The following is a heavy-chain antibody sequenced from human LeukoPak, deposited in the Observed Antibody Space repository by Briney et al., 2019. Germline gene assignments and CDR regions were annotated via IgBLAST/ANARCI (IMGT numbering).Heavy chain of an antibody. CDR3: ARLTLVHLDRRRVVAFDI. Sequence: GESLKISCKGSGSRFTSYWIGWARQLPGKGLEWMGIIYPGDSDTRYSPSFQGQVTISADKSISTAYLQWSSLKASDTAMYYCARLTLVHLDRRRVVAFDIWGQGTMVTVSS. CDR1: GSRFTSYW. V-gene: IGHV5-51*01. D-gene: IGHD1-1*01. J-gene: IGHJ3*02. CDR2: IYPGDSDT.